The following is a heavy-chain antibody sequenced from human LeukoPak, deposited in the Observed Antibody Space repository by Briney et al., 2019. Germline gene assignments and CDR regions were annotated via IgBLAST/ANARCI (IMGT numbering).Heavy chain of an antibody. V-gene: IGHV3-33*01. J-gene: IGHJ3*02. CDR3: AREASDAFDI. CDR1: GFTFSSYD. CDR2: IWYDGSNK. Sequence: GGSLRLSCAASGFTFSSYDMHWVRQAPGKGLEWVALIWYDGSNKNYADSVKGLFTITRDNSQNTLFLQMNSLRAEDTAVYYCAREASDAFDIWGQGTMVTVSS.